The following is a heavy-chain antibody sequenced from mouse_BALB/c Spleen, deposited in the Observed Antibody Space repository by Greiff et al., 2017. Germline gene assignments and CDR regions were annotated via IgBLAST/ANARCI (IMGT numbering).Heavy chain of an antibody. D-gene: IGHD1-1*01. CDR3: ARDYYGSSYGQAWFAY. CDR2: IWGDGST. J-gene: IGHJ3*01. Sequence: QVQLKQSGPGLVAPSQSLSITCTVSGFSLTGYGVNWVRQPPGKGLEWLGMIWGDGSTDYNSALKSRLSISKDNSKSQVFLKMNSLQTDDTARYYCARDYYGSSYGQAWFAYWGQGTLVTVSA. V-gene: IGHV2-6-7*01. CDR1: GFSLTGYG.